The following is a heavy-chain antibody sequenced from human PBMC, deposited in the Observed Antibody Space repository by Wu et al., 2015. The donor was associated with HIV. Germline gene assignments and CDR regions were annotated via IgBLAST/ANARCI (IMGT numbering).Heavy chain of an antibody. CDR2: FDPEHDET. V-gene: IGHV1-24*01. CDR3: AREWGRGAGHDTTSMGLDV. D-gene: IGHD3-16*01. Sequence: QVQLVQSGAEVKKPGASVKVSCTIYGSTLTELAMHWVRQAPGKGLEWMGGFDPEHDETIYAQKFKGRVTMTGDTSANTVYMELSSLGSEDTALYYCAREWGRGAGHDTTSMGLDVWGQGDHGSPSP. CDR1: GSTLTELA. J-gene: IGHJ6*02.